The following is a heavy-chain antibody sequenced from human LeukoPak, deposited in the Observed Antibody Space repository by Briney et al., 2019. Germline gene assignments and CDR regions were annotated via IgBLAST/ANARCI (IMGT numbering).Heavy chain of an antibody. CDR2: IYPGDSDT. D-gene: IGHD5-18*01. Sequence: GESLKISCKGSGYSFTNYWVAWVRQMPGKGLEWIGIIYPGDSDTRYSPSFQGQVTISADKSISTAYLQWNSLEASDTAMYYCARRHKRGAYSYGVDYWGQGTLVTVSS. V-gene: IGHV5-51*01. CDR3: ARRHKRGAYSYGVDY. J-gene: IGHJ4*02. CDR1: GYSFTNYW.